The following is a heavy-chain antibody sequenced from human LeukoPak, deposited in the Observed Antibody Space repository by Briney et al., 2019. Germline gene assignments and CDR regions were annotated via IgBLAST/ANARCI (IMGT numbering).Heavy chain of an antibody. CDR3: ARGVGGAREGFDI. D-gene: IGHD3-16*01. Sequence: PSETLSLTCTVSGGSVSSESYHWSWIRQPPGQGLEWIAYIFNSGSSNYNPSLKSRVTISVDTSKNQFSLKLNSVTAADTAQYHCARGVGGAREGFDIWGQGTMVTVSS. J-gene: IGHJ3*02. V-gene: IGHV4-61*01. CDR1: GGSVSSESYH. CDR2: IFNSGSS.